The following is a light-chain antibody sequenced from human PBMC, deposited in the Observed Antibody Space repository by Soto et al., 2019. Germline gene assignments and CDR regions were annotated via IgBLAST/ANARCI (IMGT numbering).Light chain of an antibody. CDR2: DAS. CDR1: QSVSSY. V-gene: IGKV3-11*01. CDR3: QQRSNWPPVT. Sequence: EIVLTQSPATLSLSPGERATLSCRASQSVSSYLAWYQHKPGQAPRLLSYDASNRATGSPARFSGSGSGTDYTLTISSLEPEDFAVYYCQQRSNWPPVTFGGGTKVEIK. J-gene: IGKJ4*01.